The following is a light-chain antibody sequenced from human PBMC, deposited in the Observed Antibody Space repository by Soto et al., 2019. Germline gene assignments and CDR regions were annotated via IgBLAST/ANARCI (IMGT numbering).Light chain of an antibody. CDR3: QTWGTGPVV. CDR1: SGHSSYA. Sequence: QLVLTQSPSASASLGASVRLTCTLSSGHSSYAIAWHQQPPEKGPRYLMKLNSDGSHSKGDGIPDRFSGSSSGAERYLTISSLQSEDEADYYCQTWGTGPVVFGGGTKLTVL. V-gene: IGLV4-69*02. CDR2: LNSDGSH. J-gene: IGLJ2*01.